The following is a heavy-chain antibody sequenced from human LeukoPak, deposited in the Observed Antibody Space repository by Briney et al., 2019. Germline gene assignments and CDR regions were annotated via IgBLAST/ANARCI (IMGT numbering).Heavy chain of an antibody. V-gene: IGHV4-59*11. CDR1: SGSMYGLY. CDR3: ARLLDNGISGHPDTFDV. Sequence: PSETLSLTCTLYSGSMYGLYWMGLRQPPGKRLEWIGYVAYTRRTKHNPFLQSRITISINTSKSQFSMALTSVTSADTAVYAGARLLDNGISGHPDTFDVWGQGTTVIVSS. CDR2: VAYTRRT. J-gene: IGHJ3*01. D-gene: IGHD3-22*01.